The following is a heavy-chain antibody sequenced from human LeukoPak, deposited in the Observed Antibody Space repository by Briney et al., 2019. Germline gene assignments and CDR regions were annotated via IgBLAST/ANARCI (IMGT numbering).Heavy chain of an antibody. CDR1: GGSFSGYY. CDR3: ARDPPVAGTS. D-gene: IGHD6-19*01. Sequence: SETLSLTCAVYGGSFSGYYWSWIRQPPGKGLEWIGYIYASGNTNYNPSLKSRVTISVDTSKNQFSLKLSSVTAADTAVYYCARDPPVAGTSWGQGALVTVSS. CDR2: IYASGNT. J-gene: IGHJ4*02. V-gene: IGHV4-59*01.